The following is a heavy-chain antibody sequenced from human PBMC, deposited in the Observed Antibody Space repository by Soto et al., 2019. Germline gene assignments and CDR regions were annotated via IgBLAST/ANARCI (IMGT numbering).Heavy chain of an antibody. J-gene: IGHJ5*02. V-gene: IGHV4-59*02. CDR3: ARILRGYDFWSAPS. CDR1: GASVSTGY. CDR2: MYFGGSF. D-gene: IGHD3-3*01. Sequence: PSETLSLTCTVSGASVSTGYWSWIRQPPGKGLEWIGFMYFGGSFNYNPSLTSRVTISVDTSKNQFSLKVTSVTAADTAVYYCARILRGYDFWSAPSWGQGPLVTVSS.